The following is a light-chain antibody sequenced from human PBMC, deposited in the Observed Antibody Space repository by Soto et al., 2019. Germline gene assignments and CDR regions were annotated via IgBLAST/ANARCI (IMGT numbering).Light chain of an antibody. CDR1: QSVDSST. Sequence: EVVLTQSPGTLSLSPGERATLSCRASQSVDSSTLAWYQQKPGQAPRLLISGASKRATGTPDSFSGSGCGTDFTLTISRLEPEDCVVYYCPHVDDSLIFGGGNKVEIK. CDR2: GAS. CDR3: PHVDDSLI. V-gene: IGKV3-20*01. J-gene: IGKJ4*01.